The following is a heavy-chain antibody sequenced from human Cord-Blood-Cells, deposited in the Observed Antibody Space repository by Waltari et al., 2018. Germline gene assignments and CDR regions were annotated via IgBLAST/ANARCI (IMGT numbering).Heavy chain of an antibody. Sequence: QVQLVQSGAEVKKPGASVKVSCKASGYTFTSYGLSWVRQDPGQGLEWMGWISAYNGNTNYAQKLQGRVTMTTDTSTSTAYMELRSLRSDDTAVYYCARAGSGDIVVVVAATPGDYWGQGTLVTVSS. V-gene: IGHV1-18*01. CDR1: GYTFTSYG. CDR2: ISAYNGNT. CDR3: ARAGSGDIVVVVAATPGDY. J-gene: IGHJ4*02. D-gene: IGHD2-15*01.